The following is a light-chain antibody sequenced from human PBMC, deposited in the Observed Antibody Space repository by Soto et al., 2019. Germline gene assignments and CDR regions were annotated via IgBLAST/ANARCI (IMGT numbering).Light chain of an antibody. CDR1: TSNIGACYD. J-gene: IGLJ7*01. CDR3: QSSDSSLSGSV. V-gene: IGLV1-40*01. Sequence: QSVLTQPPSVSGAPGQRVTISCTGSTSNIGACYDVHWYQQLPGTAPKLLMFGNNNRPSGVPDRFSGSKSGTSASLAITGLHAEDEADYYCQSSDSSLSGSVFGGGTQLTVL. CDR2: GNN.